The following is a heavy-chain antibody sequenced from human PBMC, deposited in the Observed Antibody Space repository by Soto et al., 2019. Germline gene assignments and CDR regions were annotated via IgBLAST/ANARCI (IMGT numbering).Heavy chain of an antibody. CDR1: GFTFSSYA. J-gene: IGHJ6*02. D-gene: IGHD3-16*01. Sequence: GGSLRLSCAASGFTFSSYAMHWVRQAPGKGLEWVAVISYDGSNKYYADSVKGRFTISRDNSKNTLYLQMNSLRAEDTAVYYCARGHYLGELPPLYYYYGMDVWGQGTTVTVSS. V-gene: IGHV3-30-3*01. CDR3: ARGHYLGELPPLYYYYGMDV. CDR2: ISYDGSNK.